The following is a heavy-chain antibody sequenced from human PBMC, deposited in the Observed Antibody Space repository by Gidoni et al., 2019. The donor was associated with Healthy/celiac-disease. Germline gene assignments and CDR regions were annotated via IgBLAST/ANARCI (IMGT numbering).Heavy chain of an antibody. J-gene: IGHJ6*03. Sequence: QVQLQQWGAGLLKPSETLSLTCAVYGGSFSGYYWSWIRQPPGKGLEWIGEINHSGSTNYNPSLKSRVTISVDTSKNQFSLKLSSVTAADTAVYYCARVDFRVQTGYYYYYMDVWGKGTTVTVSS. D-gene: IGHD3-3*01. V-gene: IGHV4-34*01. CDR3: ARVDFRVQTGYYYYYMDV. CDR2: INHSGST. CDR1: GGSFSGYY.